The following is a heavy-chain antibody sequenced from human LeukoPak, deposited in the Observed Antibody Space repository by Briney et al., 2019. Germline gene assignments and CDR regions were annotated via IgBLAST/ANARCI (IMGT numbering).Heavy chain of an antibody. Sequence: GGSLRLSCAGSGFTFRSYWMTWVRQAPGKGLEWVANIKQDGSEKYYVDSVKGRFTISRDNAKNPLYLQMNSLRAEDTAVYYCARPRGYSGYDYGYWGQGTLVTVSS. D-gene: IGHD5-12*01. J-gene: IGHJ4*02. CDR1: GFTFRSYW. CDR3: ARPRGYSGYDYGY. V-gene: IGHV3-7*01. CDR2: IKQDGSEK.